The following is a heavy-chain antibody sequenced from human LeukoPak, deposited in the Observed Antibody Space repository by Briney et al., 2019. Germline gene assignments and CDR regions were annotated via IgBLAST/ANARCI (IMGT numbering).Heavy chain of an antibody. CDR1: GFTFSSYS. CDR2: ISSSSSTI. V-gene: IGHV3-48*04. Sequence: GGSLRLSCAASGFTFSSYSMNWVRQAPGKGLEWVSYISSSSSTIYYADSVKGRFTISRDNAKNSLYLQMNSLRAEDTAVYYCARGPGAAAGKVREYFQHWGQGTLVTVSS. J-gene: IGHJ1*01. CDR3: ARGPGAAAGKVREYFQH. D-gene: IGHD6-13*01.